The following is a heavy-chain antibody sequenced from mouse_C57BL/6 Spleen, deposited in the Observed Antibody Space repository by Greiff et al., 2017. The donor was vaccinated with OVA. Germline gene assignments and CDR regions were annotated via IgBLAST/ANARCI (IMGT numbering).Heavy chain of an antibody. CDR2: IDPSDSET. J-gene: IGHJ2*01. V-gene: IGHV1-52*01. CDR1: GYTFTSYW. D-gene: IGHD3-2*02. CDR3: ARDSSGPYYFDY. Sequence: QVQLKQPGAELVRPGSSVKLSCKASGYTFTSYWMHWVKQRPIQGLEWIGNIDPSDSETHYNQKFKDKATLTVDKSSSTAYMQLSSLTSEDSAVYYCARDSSGPYYFDYWGQGTTLTVSS.